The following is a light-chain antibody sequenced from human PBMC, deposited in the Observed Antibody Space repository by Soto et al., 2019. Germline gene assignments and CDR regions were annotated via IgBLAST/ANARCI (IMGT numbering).Light chain of an antibody. CDR1: SSDVGGYNY. J-gene: IGLJ1*01. CDR2: EVS. V-gene: IGLV2-14*01. Sequence: QSALAQPASVSGSPGQSITISCTGTSSDVGGYNYVSWYQQQSGKAPKLMIHEVSNRPSGVSNRFSGSKSGNTASLTTSGLQAEDEADYYCSSYTSSRAYVFGIGTKVTVL. CDR3: SSYTSSRAYV.